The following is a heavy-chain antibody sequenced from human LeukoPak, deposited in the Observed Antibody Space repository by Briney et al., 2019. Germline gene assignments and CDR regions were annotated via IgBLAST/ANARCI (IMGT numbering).Heavy chain of an antibody. CDR1: GFTVSSNY. CDR2: IYSGGST. V-gene: IGHV3-53*01. CDR3: ARAPDYYGSGSYYTNIEFDY. D-gene: IGHD3-10*01. J-gene: IGHJ4*02. Sequence: PGGSLRLSCPASGFTVSSNYMSWVRQAPGKGLEWVSVIYSGGSTYYADSVKGRFTISRDNSKNTLYLQMNSLRAEDTAVYYCARAPDYYGSGSYYTNIEFDYWGQGTLVTVSS.